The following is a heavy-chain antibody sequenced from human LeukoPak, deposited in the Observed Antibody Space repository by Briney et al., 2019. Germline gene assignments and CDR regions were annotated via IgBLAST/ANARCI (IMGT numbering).Heavy chain of an antibody. J-gene: IGHJ4*02. D-gene: IGHD2-2*01. CDR3: AREMAPAAMEGNFDY. Sequence: SETLSLTCTVSGGSISSSSYYWGWIRQPPGKGLEWIGSIYYSGSTYYNPSLKSRVTISVDTSKNQFSLKLSSVTAADTAVYYCAREMAPAAMEGNFDYWGQGTLVTVSS. CDR2: IYYSGST. CDR1: GGSISSSSYY. V-gene: IGHV4-39*02.